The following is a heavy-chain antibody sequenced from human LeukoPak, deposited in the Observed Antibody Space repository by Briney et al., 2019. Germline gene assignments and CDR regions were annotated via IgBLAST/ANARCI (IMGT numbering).Heavy chain of an antibody. J-gene: IGHJ4*02. CDR2: IRSNTYGGTT. Sequence: GSLRLSCAVSGFTFGDYAMSWVRQAPGKGLEGVGFIRSNTYGGTTEYAASVKGRFTVSRDDSKSIAYLQMNSLKTEDTAVYYCTRDSGYSFDYWGQGTLVTVSS. CDR1: GFTFGDYA. CDR3: TRDSGYSFDY. D-gene: IGHD1-1*01. V-gene: IGHV3-49*04.